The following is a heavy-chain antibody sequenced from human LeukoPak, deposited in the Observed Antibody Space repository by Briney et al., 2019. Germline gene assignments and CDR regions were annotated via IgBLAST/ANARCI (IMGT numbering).Heavy chain of an antibody. CDR2: ISSSGSTI. D-gene: IGHD4-17*01. V-gene: IGHV3-48*03. CDR3: ARDPYYGDYVV. J-gene: IGHJ4*02. Sequence: GGSPRLSCAASGFTFSSYEMNWVRLAPGKGLEWVSYISSSGSTIYYADSVKGRFTISRDNAKNSLYLQMNSLRAEDTAVYYCARDPYYGDYVVWGQGTLVTVSS. CDR1: GFTFSSYE.